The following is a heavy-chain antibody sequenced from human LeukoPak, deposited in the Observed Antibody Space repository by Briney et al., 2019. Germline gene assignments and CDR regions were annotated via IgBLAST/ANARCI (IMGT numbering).Heavy chain of an antibody. CDR3: ARDVWGATNY. CDR2: IYSGGST. V-gene: IGHV3-66*02. CDR1: GFTVSSNY. J-gene: IGHJ4*02. Sequence: GGSLRLSCAASGFTVSSNYMSWVRQAPGKELEWVSVIYSGGSTYYADSVKGRFTISRDNSKNTLYLQMNSLRAEDTAVYYCARDVWGATNYWGQGTLVTVSS. D-gene: IGHD1-26*01.